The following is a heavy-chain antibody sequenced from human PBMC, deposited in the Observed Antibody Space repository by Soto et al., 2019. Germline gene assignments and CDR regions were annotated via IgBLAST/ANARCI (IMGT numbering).Heavy chain of an antibody. CDR1: GGSISTDGYY. J-gene: IGHJ6*02. CDR3: ARAAPSTISSYGLDV. Sequence: SETLSLTCRVSGGSISTDGYYWSWIRQLPGKGLEWIGYIYYSGSTFYNPSPKSRVTMSVDTSTNQFSLILNSLTAADTAVYYCARAAPSTISSYGLDVWGQGTTVTVSS. D-gene: IGHD3-3*01. V-gene: IGHV4-31*03. CDR2: IYYSGST.